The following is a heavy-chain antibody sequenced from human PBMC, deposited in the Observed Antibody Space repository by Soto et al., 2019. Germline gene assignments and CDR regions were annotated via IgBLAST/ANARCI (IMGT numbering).Heavy chain of an antibody. V-gene: IGHV4-30-4*01. CDR2: IYYSGST. D-gene: IGHD3-3*01. J-gene: IGHJ6*02. CDR1: GGSISSGDYY. Sequence: PSATLSLTCTVSGGSISSGDYYWSWIRQPPGKGMEWIGYIYYSGSTYYNPSLKSRVTISVDTSKNQFSLKLSSVTAADTAVYYCAREGRFLEWSDYYYGMDVWGQGTTVTVSS. CDR3: AREGRFLEWSDYYYGMDV.